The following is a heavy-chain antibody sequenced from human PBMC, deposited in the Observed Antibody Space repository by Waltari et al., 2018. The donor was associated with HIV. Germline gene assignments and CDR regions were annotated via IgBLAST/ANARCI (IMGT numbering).Heavy chain of an antibody. CDR3: AKGRPRDFFDY. J-gene: IGHJ4*02. CDR1: GFTFDDYA. Sequence: EVQLVESGGGLVQPGRSLRLSCAASGFTFDDYALHWVRQAPGKGLEWVSGISWNSGSIGYADSVKGRFTISRDNAKNSLYLQMNSLRAEDTALYYCAKGRPRDFFDYWGQGTLVTVSS. D-gene: IGHD3-3*01. V-gene: IGHV3-9*01. CDR2: ISWNSGSI.